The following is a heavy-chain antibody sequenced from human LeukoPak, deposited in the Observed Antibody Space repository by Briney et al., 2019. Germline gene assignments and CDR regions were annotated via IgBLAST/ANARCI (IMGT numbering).Heavy chain of an antibody. CDR3: ARGGSASPYYFDY. Sequence: PGGSLRLSCAASGFTFSSFGINWVRQAPGKGLEWVPSISSSSDYIYYGDSVKGRFTISRDNAENSLYLQMNSLRAEDTAVYYCARGGSASPYYFDYWGQGTLVTVSS. J-gene: IGHJ4*02. CDR2: ISSSSDYI. D-gene: IGHD3-16*01. V-gene: IGHV3-21*01. CDR1: GFTFSSFG.